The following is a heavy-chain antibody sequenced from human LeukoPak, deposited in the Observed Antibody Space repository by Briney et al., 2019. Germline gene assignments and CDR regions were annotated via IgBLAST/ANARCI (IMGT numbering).Heavy chain of an antibody. CDR3: ARDMRAYCGGDCYSDDAFDI. D-gene: IGHD2-21*02. Sequence: GGSLRLSCAASGFTFSSYSMNWVRQAPGKGLEWVSSISSSSSYIYYADSVKGRFTISRDNAKNSLYLQMNSLRAEDTAVYYCARDMRAYCGGDCYSDDAFDIWGQGTMVTVSS. J-gene: IGHJ3*02. CDR2: ISSSSSYI. V-gene: IGHV3-21*01. CDR1: GFTFSSYS.